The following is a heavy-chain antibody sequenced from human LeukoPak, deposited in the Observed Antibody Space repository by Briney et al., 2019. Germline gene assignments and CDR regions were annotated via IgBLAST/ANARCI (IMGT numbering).Heavy chain of an antibody. D-gene: IGHD6-13*01. J-gene: IGHJ4*02. CDR3: AEGTVAASVY. V-gene: IGHV3-23*01. Sequence: QPGGSLRLSCAASGFRFSCYAMSWVRQAPGKGLEWVSAISGSGVSTYYADSVKGRFTISRDDAKNSLYLHMNSLRAEDTAVYYCAEGTVAASVYWGQGTLVTVSS. CDR1: GFRFSCYA. CDR2: ISGSGVST.